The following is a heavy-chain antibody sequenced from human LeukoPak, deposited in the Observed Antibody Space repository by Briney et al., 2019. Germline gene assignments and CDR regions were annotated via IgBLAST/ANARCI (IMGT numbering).Heavy chain of an antibody. CDR3: ARDGYNYGGRLLDY. CDR1: GFSFSSYS. Sequence: LRLSCTASGFSFSSYSMNWIRQPPGKGLEWIGHINNSGNKYYNLSLRSRVTISVDTSRNQFSLMLNSVTAADTAMYYCARDGYNYGGRLLDYWGQGTLVTVSS. J-gene: IGHJ4*02. V-gene: IGHV4-30-4*01. D-gene: IGHD5-18*01. CDR2: INNSGNK.